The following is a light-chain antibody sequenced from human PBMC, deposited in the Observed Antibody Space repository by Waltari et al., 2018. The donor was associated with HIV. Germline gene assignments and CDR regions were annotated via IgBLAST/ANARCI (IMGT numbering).Light chain of an antibody. Sequence: DIQMTQSPSTLSASVGARVTITCRASQSISSWLAWYQQKPGKAPKLLIYKASSLESGVPSRFSGSGSGTEITLTISSLQPDDFATYYCQQYNSYSGTFGQGTKVEIK. J-gene: IGKJ1*01. CDR1: QSISSW. CDR3: QQYNSYSGT. CDR2: KAS. V-gene: IGKV1-5*03.